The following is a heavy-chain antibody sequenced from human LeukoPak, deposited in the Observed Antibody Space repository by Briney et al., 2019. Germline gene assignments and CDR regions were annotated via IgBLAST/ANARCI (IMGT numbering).Heavy chain of an antibody. Sequence: GGSLRLSCAASGFTFSDYYMSWIRQAPGKGLKWVSYISSSGSTIYYADSVKGRFTISRDKAKNSLYLQMNSLRAEDTAVYYCARSRGYSGYDYPYGMDVWGQGTTVTVSS. D-gene: IGHD5-12*01. J-gene: IGHJ6*02. V-gene: IGHV3-11*01. CDR2: ISSSGSTI. CDR3: ARSRGYSGYDYPYGMDV. CDR1: GFTFSDYY.